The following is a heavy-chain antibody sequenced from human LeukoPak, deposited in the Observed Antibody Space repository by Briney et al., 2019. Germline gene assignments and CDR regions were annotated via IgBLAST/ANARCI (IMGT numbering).Heavy chain of an antibody. Sequence: GASVKVSCKASGYTFTSYGISWVRQAPGQGLEWMGWISAYNGNTNYAQKFQGRVTITTDESTSTAYMELSSLRSEDTAVYYCARGHSLTFSGYYHWGQGTLVTVSS. CDR1: GYTFTSYG. V-gene: IGHV1-18*01. D-gene: IGHD3-22*01. CDR3: ARGHSLTFSGYYH. J-gene: IGHJ5*02. CDR2: ISAYNGNT.